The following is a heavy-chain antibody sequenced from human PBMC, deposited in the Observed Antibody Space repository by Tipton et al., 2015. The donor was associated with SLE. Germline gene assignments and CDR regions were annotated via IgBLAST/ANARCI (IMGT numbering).Heavy chain of an antibody. CDR2: VFYGGPY. CDR3: AGDSGEIAFDI. D-gene: IGHD3-10*01. V-gene: IGHV4-39*07. Sequence: TLSLTCTVSNGSITSLYDYWGWVRQPPGKGLECLGSVFYGGPYYYNASLRSRVTISVDTVKTQVSLKLTSVTAADTAMYYCAGDSGEIAFDIWGQGTMVTVSS. CDR1: NGSITSLYDY. J-gene: IGHJ3*02.